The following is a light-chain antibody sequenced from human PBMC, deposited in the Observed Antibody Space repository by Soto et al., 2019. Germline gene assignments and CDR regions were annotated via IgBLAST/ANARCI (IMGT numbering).Light chain of an antibody. CDR1: SSDVGGYKY. J-gene: IGLJ2*01. CDR3: SSYTSSSTVV. V-gene: IGLV2-14*01. Sequence: QSVLTQPASVSGSPGQSITISCTGTSSDVGGYKYVSWYQQHPGKAPKHMIYXXSNRXSXXSNXFXGSKSGNTASLTISGLQAEDXADYYCSSYTSSSTVVFGGGTKLTVL. CDR2: XXS.